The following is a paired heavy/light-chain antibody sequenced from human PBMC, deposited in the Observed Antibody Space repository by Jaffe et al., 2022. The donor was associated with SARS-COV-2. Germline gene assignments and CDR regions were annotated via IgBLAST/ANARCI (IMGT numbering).Heavy chain of an antibody. D-gene: IGHD6-19*01. Sequence: QVHLVESGGGVVQPGRSLRLSCAASGFTFSSYGMHWVRQAPGKGLEWVAVISYDGGNKYYADSVKGRFTISRDNSKNTLYLQMNSLRAEDTAVYYCAKEGEQWLTYNWFDPWGQGTLVTVSS. CDR3: AKEGEQWLTYNWFDP. CDR2: ISYDGGNK. J-gene: IGHJ5*02. V-gene: IGHV3-30*18. CDR1: GFTFSSYG.
Light chain of an antibody. CDR2: DNN. V-gene: IGLV1-51*01. Sequence: QSVLTQPPSVSAAPGQKVTISCSGSSSNIGNNYVSWYQQFPGTAPKLLIYDNNKRPSGIPDRFSGSKSGTSATLGITGLQTGDEADYYCGTWDSSLSAGVFGGGTKLTVL. CDR3: GTWDSSLSAGV. J-gene: IGLJ2*01. CDR1: SSNIGNNY.